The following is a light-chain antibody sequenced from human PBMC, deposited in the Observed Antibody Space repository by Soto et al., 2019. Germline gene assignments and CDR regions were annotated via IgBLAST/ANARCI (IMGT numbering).Light chain of an antibody. CDR2: DAS. V-gene: IGKV3-15*01. Sequence: EIVMTQSPATLSVSPGERATLSCRASQRVRSTYLAWYQQKPGQAPRLLIYDASTRATGIPARFSGSGSGTEFTLTISSLQSEDLAVYFCQQYSDWPLTFGPGTKVDI. CDR3: QQYSDWPLT. J-gene: IGKJ3*01. CDR1: QRVRSTY.